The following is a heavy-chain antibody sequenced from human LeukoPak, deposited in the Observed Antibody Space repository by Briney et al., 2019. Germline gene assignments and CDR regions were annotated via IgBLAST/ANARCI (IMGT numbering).Heavy chain of an antibody. J-gene: IGHJ5*02. V-gene: IGHV4-38-2*02. D-gene: IGHD1-26*01. CDR2: INHSGST. CDR3: ARGGNLKGATGSFDP. CDR1: GYSISSGYY. Sequence: SETLSLTCTVSGYSISSGYYWGWIRQPPGKGLEWIGEINHSGSTNYNPSLKSRVTISVDTSKNQFSLKLSSVTAADTAVYYCARGGNLKGATGSFDPWGQGTLVTVSS.